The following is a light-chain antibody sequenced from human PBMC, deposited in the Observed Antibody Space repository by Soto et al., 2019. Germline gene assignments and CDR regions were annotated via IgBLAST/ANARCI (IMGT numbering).Light chain of an antibody. CDR1: SSDVGIYNY. J-gene: IGLJ1*01. Sequence: QSVLTQPASVSGSPGQSITISCTGSSSDVGIYNYVSWYQQHPGKVPKLIIYEVTNRPSGVSNRFSGSKSGNTASLTISGLQAEDEADYYFSSYTTSSTRVFGNGTKVIV. V-gene: IGLV2-14*01. CDR3: SSYTTSSTRV. CDR2: EVT.